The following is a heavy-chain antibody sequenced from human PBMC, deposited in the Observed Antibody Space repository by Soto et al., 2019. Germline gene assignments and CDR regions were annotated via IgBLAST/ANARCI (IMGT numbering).Heavy chain of an antibody. J-gene: IGHJ6*02. CDR2: TYYRSKWYN. V-gene: IGHV6-1*01. D-gene: IGHD6-6*01. CDR1: GDSVSSNSAA. Sequence: PSQTLSLTCAISGDSVSSNSAAWNWIRQSPSRGLEWLGRTYYRSKWYNDYAVSVKSRITINPDTSKNQFSLQLNSVTPEDTAVYYCAREKEVIAARRDYYYYGMDVWGQGTTVTVSS. CDR3: AREKEVIAARRDYYYYGMDV.